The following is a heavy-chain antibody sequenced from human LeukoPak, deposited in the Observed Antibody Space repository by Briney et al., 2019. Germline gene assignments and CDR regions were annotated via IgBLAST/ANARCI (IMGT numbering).Heavy chain of an antibody. V-gene: IGHV1-2*02. Sequence: ASVKVSCKASGYTFTSYYIHWVRQAPGQGLEWMGWINPNSGGTNYAQKFQGRVTMTRDTSISTAYMELSRLRSDDTAVYYCARDPTVTRYYYYYYMDVWGKGTTVTVSS. CDR3: ARDPTVTRYYYYYYMDV. D-gene: IGHD4-17*01. CDR1: GYTFTSYY. J-gene: IGHJ6*03. CDR2: INPNSGGT.